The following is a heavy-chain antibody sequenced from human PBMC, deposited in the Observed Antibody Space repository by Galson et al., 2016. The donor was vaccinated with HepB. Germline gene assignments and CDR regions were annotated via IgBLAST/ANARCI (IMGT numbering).Heavy chain of an antibody. CDR3: ARDRDSSSYYSLDY. V-gene: IGHV4-59*01. CDR1: GGSISSYS. Sequence: SETLSLTCTVSGGSISSYSWSWIRQSPGKGLEWIGYIYYSGSTNYNPSLKSRVTISVDTSKNQFSLKLKSVTAADTAVYYCARDRDSSSYYSLDYWGQGTLVTVSS. D-gene: IGHD3-22*01. J-gene: IGHJ4*02. CDR2: IYYSGST.